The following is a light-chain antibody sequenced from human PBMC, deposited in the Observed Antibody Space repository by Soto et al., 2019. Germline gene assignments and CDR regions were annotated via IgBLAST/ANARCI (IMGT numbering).Light chain of an antibody. CDR1: QSINST. Sequence: ERVTLSCRGRQSINSTSVIWVHLKRGLAPRLLICGASSRATSIPGRFSGLGSGTEFTLSINSLQSEDFAVYFCQQYDNWPPLTFGGGTKVDIK. V-gene: IGKV3D-15*01. CDR2: GAS. CDR3: QQYDNWPPLT. J-gene: IGKJ4*01.